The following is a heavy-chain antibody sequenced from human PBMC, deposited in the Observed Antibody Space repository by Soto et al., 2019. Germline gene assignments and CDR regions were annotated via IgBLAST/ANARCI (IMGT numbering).Heavy chain of an antibody. CDR2: VNPNGGAT. CDR1: GYTFTTYY. Sequence: ASVKVSCKASGYTFTTYYMHWVRQAPGQGLEWMGMVNPNGGATAYAQKFEARVTMTSDTSTSTVYMELSSLRSEDTAVYYCARRIRGTYTALDYCGKGRLVTVSS. V-gene: IGHV1-46*01. J-gene: IGHJ4*02. D-gene: IGHD1-26*01. CDR3: ARRIRGTYTALDY.